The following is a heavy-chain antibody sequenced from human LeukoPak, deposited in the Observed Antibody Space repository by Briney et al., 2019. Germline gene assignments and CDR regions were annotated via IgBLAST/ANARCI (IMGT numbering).Heavy chain of an antibody. J-gene: IGHJ4*02. Sequence: PGGSLRLSCAASGFTFSSYAMSWVRQAPGKGLDRVSAISGSGGSTYYADSVKGRFTISRDNSKNTLHLQMNSLRAEDTAVYYCAKDPKAVAQYYFDYWGQGTLVTVSS. V-gene: IGHV3-23*01. CDR1: GFTFSSYA. CDR3: AKDPKAVAQYYFDY. D-gene: IGHD6-19*01. CDR2: ISGSGGST.